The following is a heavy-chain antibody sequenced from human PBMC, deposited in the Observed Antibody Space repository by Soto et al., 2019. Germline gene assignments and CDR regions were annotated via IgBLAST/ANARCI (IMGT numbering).Heavy chain of an antibody. Sequence: PGKSLKISCQGSGYSFTSYWIGWLRQMPGKGLEWMGIIYPGDSDTRYSPSFQGQVTISADKSISTAYLQWSSLKASDTAMYYCARVLVRGVSYNYYGMDVWGQGTTVTVSS. J-gene: IGHJ6*02. D-gene: IGHD3-10*01. CDR3: ARVLVRGVSYNYYGMDV. CDR2: IYPGDSDT. CDR1: GYSFTSYW. V-gene: IGHV5-51*01.